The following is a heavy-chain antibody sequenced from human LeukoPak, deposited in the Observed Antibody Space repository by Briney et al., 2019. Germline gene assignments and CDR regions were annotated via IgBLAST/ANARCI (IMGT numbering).Heavy chain of an antibody. J-gene: IGHJ4*02. V-gene: IGHV3-30*18. CDR2: ISYDGSNK. D-gene: IGHD2-15*01. CDR3: AKGQLRYCSGGSCYAPDDY. Sequence: GGSLRLSCAASGFTFSSYGMHWVRQAPGKGLEWVAVISYDGSNKYYADSVKGRFTISRDNSKNTLYLQMNSLRAEDTAVYYCAKGQLRYCSGGSCYAPDDYWGQGTLDTVSS. CDR1: GFTFSSYG.